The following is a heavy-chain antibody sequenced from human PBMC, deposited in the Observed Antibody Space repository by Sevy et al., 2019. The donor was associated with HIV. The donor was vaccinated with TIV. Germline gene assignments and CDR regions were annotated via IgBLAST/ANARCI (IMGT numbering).Heavy chain of an antibody. CDR1: GGSISSGGYY. CDR2: IYYSGST. CDR3: ARAIYPPEDNWFDP. V-gene: IGHV4-31*03. J-gene: IGHJ5*02. Sequence: SETLSLTCTVSGGSISSGGYYWSWIRQHPGKGLEWIGYIYYSGSTYYNPSLKSRVTISADTSKNQFSLKLSSVTAADTAVYYCARAIYPPEDNWFDPWGQGTLVTVSS.